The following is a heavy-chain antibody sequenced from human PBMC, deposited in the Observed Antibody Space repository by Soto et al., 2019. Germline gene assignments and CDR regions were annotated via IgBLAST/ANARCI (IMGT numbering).Heavy chain of an antibody. D-gene: IGHD2-2*01. V-gene: IGHV1-18*01. Sequence: VASVKVSCKASGYTFTSYGISWVRQAPGQGLEWMGWISGYNGKTNYAQKVQDRVTMTTDTSTSTVYMELRSLRSDDTAVYYCAREGLVLVPTTSPSDYYFYAMDVWG. J-gene: IGHJ6*02. CDR3: AREGLVLVPTTSPSDYYFYAMDV. CDR1: GYTFTSYG. CDR2: ISGYNGKT.